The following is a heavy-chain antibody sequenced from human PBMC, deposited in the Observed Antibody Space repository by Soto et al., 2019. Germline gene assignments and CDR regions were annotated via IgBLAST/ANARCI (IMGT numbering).Heavy chain of an antibody. CDR2: ISAYNGNT. J-gene: IGHJ6*02. CDR3: AGGRAAAGLGYYYYGMDV. V-gene: IGHV1-18*01. D-gene: IGHD6-13*01. CDR1: GYTFTSYG. Sequence: QVQLVQSGAEVKKPGASVKVSCKASGYTFTSYGISWVRQAPGQGLEWMGWISAYNGNTNYAQKLQGRVTMTTDTSTSTGYKEPRRLRSGDTGVYFCAGGRAAAGLGYYYYGMDVWGQGTTVTVSS.